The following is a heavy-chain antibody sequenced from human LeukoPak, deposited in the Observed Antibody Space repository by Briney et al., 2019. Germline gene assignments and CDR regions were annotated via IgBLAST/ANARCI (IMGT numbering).Heavy chain of an antibody. CDR1: GFTFSDYW. V-gene: IGHV3-23*01. CDR2: ISGSGGST. Sequence: PGGSLRLSCAASGFTFSDYWLHWVRQAPGKGLVWVSAISGSGGSTYYADSVKGRFTISRDNSKNTLYLQMNSLRAEDTAVYYCAKDLKRYCSSTSCYPFDYWGQGTLVTVSS. D-gene: IGHD2-2*01. CDR3: AKDLKRYCSSTSCYPFDY. J-gene: IGHJ4*02.